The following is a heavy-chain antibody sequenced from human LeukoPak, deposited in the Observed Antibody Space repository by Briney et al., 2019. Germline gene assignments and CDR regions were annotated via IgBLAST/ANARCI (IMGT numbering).Heavy chain of an antibody. J-gene: IGHJ3*02. CDR1: GGTFSSYA. D-gene: IGHD5-24*01. CDR2: ISGSGGST. V-gene: IGHV3-23*01. CDR3: AKDVRLQLFVAFDI. Sequence: SCKASGGTFSSYAMSWVRQAPGKGLEWVSAISGSGGSTYYADSAKGRFTISRDNSKNTLYLQMNSLRAEDTAVYYCAKDVRLQLFVAFDIWGQGTMVTVSS.